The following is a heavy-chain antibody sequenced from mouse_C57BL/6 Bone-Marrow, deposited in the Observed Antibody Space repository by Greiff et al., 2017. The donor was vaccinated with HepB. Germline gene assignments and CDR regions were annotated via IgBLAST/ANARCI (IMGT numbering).Heavy chain of an antibody. CDR2: IDPETGGT. CDR1: GYTFTDYE. J-gene: IGHJ2*01. CDR3: TRGATTVVAGGYYFDY. Sequence: QVQLQQSGAELVRPGASVTLSCKASGYTFTDYEMHWVKQTPVHGLEWIGAIDPETGGTAYNQKFKGKAILTADKSSSTAYMELRSLTSEDSAVYYCTRGATTVVAGGYYFDYWGQGTTLTVSS. V-gene: IGHV1-15*01. D-gene: IGHD1-1*01.